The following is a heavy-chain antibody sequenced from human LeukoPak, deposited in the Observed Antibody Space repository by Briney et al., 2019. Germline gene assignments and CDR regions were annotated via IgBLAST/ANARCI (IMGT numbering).Heavy chain of an antibody. CDR2: INPNSGGT. V-gene: IGHV1-2*02. Sequence: GASVKVSCKASGYTFTGYYMHWVRQAPGQGLEWMGWINPNSGGTNYAQKFQGRVTMTRDTSISTAYMELGRLRSEDTAVYYCARARWELLPYFDYWGQGTLVTVSS. CDR1: GYTFTGYY. CDR3: ARARWELLPYFDY. J-gene: IGHJ4*02. D-gene: IGHD1-26*01.